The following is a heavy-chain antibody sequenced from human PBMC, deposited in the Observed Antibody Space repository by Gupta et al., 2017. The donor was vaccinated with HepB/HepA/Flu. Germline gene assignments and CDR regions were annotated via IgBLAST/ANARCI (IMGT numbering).Heavy chain of an antibody. Sequence: QGHLVESGGGVVQPGRSLRVSCAASGFTFDMYGMHWVRQAPGKGLEWVAVVSYDGRSGDYVDSVKGRFTISRDNSKNTLYLQMNSLRGEDTAVYYCAREGNGPGDTFDIWGQGTMVSVSS. CDR3: AREGNGPGDTFDI. J-gene: IGHJ3*02. CDR2: VSYDGRSG. CDR1: GFTFDMYG. V-gene: IGHV3-30*03. D-gene: IGHD1-14*01.